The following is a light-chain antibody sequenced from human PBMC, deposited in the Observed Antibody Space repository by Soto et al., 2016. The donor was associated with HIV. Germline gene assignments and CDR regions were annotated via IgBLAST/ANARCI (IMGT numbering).Light chain of an antibody. Sequence: DIQLTQSPSFVSASVGDRVTITCRASQHIGDWLAWYQQKPGKAPNLLIYNTFTLQNGVPSRFSGSGSGTDFTLTISNLQPEDFATYYCQQANSVPSITFGLGTRLDIK. CDR2: NTF. CDR3: QQANSVPSIT. V-gene: IGKV1-12*02. CDR1: QHIGDW. J-gene: IGKJ5*01.